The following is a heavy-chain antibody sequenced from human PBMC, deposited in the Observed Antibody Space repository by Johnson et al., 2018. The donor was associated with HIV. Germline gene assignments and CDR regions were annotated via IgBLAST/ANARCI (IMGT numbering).Heavy chain of an antibody. J-gene: IGHJ3*01. D-gene: IGHD5-12*01. Sequence: MQLVESGGGLVQPGRSLRLSCTASGFTFGDYAMSWVRQAPGKGLEWVSGINWNGGSTDFADSVKGRFTISRDNSKNTLYLQMNSLRAEDTAAYFCASGDDDGFWGQGTKVTVSS. CDR3: ASGDDDGF. CDR1: GFTFGDYA. CDR2: INWNGGST. V-gene: IGHV3-20*04.